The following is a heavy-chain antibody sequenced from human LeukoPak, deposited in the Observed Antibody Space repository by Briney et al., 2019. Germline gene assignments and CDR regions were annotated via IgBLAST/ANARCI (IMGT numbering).Heavy chain of an antibody. J-gene: IGHJ4*02. D-gene: IGHD1-7*01. V-gene: IGHV3-30*01. CDR3: ARDLGITGTTDDY. CDR2: ISYDGSNK. Sequence: AVISYDGSNKYYADSVKGRFTISRDNSKNTLYLQMNSLRAEDTAVYYCARDLGITGTTDDYWGQGTLVTVSS.